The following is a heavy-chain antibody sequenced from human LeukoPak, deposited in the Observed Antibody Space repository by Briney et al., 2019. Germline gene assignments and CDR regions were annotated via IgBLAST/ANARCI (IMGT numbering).Heavy chain of an antibody. CDR3: VKVVTPNRYFDY. CDR1: GYTFTGYY. CDR2: INPNSGGA. J-gene: IGHJ4*02. Sequence: ASVTVSCTASGYTFTGYYIHWVRQAPGQGLEWMGWINPNSGGANYAQKFQGRVTMTRDTSISTAYMELGRLRSDDTAIYYCVKVVTPNRYFDYWGQGTLVTVSS. D-gene: IGHD4-23*01. V-gene: IGHV1-2*02.